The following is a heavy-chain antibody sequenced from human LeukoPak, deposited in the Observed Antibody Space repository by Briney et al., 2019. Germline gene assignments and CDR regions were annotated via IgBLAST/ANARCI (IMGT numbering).Heavy chain of an antibody. CDR2: ISGSGYYS. J-gene: IGHJ4*02. CDR3: AKDSHDDWF. CDR1: EFTFDNYA. D-gene: IGHD3-9*01. Sequence: GGSLRLSCAASEFTFDNYAMSWVRQAPGKGLEWVSVISGSGYYSYYADSVKGRFTVSRDNSKNTLYLQMNSLRAEDTAVYYCAKDSHDDWFWGQGTLVTVSS. V-gene: IGHV3-23*01.